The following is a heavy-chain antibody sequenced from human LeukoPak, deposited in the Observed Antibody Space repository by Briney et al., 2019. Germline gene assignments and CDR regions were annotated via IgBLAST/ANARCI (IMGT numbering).Heavy chain of an antibody. J-gene: IGHJ4*02. CDR2: ISTTGGNT. Sequence: GGSLRLSCAASGFTFNNYAMTWVRQAPGKGPEWVSAISTTGGNTYYSDSVKGRFTISRDNSKSTLYLQLNSLRVEDTAVYYCARKAYSKFDYWGQGTLVTVSS. D-gene: IGHD4-11*01. CDR1: GFTFNNYA. CDR3: ARKAYSKFDY. V-gene: IGHV3-23*01.